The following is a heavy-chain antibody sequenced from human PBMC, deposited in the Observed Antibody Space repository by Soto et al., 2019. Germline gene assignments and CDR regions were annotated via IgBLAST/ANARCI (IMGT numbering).Heavy chain of an antibody. J-gene: IGHJ6*03. D-gene: IGHD2-21*02. V-gene: IGHV3-33*01. CDR2: LWYDGSNK. CDR1: GFTFSSYG. CDR3: ARDPTSPSCDESYYYCMDV. Sequence: QVQLVESGGGVVQPGRSLRLSCAASGFTFSSYGMHWVRQAPGKGLEWVAVLWYDGSNKYYADSVKGRFTISRDNSKDTLYLQMNSLRAEDTAVYYCARDPTSPSCDESYYYCMDVWGKGTTVTVSS.